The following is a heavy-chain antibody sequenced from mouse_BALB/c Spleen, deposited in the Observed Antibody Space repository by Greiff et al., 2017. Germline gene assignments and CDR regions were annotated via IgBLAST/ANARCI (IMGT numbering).Heavy chain of an antibody. CDR2: IRLKSDNYAT. Sequence: EVKLVESGGGLVQPGGSMKLSCVASGFTFSSYWMSWVRQSPEKGLEWVAEIRLKSDNYATHYAESVKGKFTISRDDSKSRLYLQMNSLRAEDTGIYYCTDGNFDVWGAGTTVTVSS. V-gene: IGHV6-3*01. CDR3: TDGNFDV. CDR1: GFTFSSYW. J-gene: IGHJ1*01.